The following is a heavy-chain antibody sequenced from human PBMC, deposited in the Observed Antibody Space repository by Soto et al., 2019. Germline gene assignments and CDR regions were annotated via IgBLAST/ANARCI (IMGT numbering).Heavy chain of an antibody. CDR1: GGSISSGGYY. J-gene: IGHJ5*02. D-gene: IGHD2-15*01. CDR2: IYYSGST. Sequence: QVQLQELGPGLVKPSQTLSLTCTVSGGSISSGGYYWSWIRQHPGKGLEWIGYIYYSGSTYYNPSLKSRVTISVDTSKNQFSLKLSSVTAADTAVYYCARAPGGYCSGGSCRNNWFDPWGQGTLVTVSS. CDR3: ARAPGGYCSGGSCRNNWFDP. V-gene: IGHV4-31*03.